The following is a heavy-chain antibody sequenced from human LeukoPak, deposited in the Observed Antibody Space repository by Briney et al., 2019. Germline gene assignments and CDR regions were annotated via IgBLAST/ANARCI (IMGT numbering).Heavy chain of an antibody. J-gene: IGHJ5*02. Sequence: PGGSLRLSCAASGFTFTSYGMHWVRQAPGKGLEWVAFIRYDGSNKYYTDSVKGRFTISRDNSKNTLYLQMNSLRAEDTAVYYCAKDGSRWEQLTLTSRSWFDPWGQGTLVTVSS. CDR1: GFTFTSYG. V-gene: IGHV3-30*02. CDR3: AKDGSRWEQLTLTSRSWFDP. D-gene: IGHD1-26*01. CDR2: IRYDGSNK.